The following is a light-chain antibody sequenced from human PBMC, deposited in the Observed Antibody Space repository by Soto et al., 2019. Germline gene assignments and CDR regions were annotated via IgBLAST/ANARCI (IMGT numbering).Light chain of an antibody. V-gene: IGKV1-12*01. J-gene: IGKJ2*01. CDR1: QGISSW. CDR3: QPANSFPYT. Sequence: DIQMTQSPSSVSASVGDRVTITCRASQGISSWLAWYQQQPGKAPKLLSYAASSLQSGVPSRFGGRATGTDVTRTISRLQPEDVATYYCQPANSFPYTFGQGTKLEIK. CDR2: AAS.